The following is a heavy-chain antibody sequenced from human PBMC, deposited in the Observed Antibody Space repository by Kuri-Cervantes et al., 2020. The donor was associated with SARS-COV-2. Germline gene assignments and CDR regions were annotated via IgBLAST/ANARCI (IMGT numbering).Heavy chain of an antibody. V-gene: IGHV1-24*01. CDR3: ATDPTYWQPIAPKV. J-gene: IGHJ4*02. CDR2: FDPEDGET. D-gene: IGHD2-15*01. Sequence: SVKVSFKVSGYTLTELSMHWVRQAPGKGLEWMGGFDPEDGETIYAQKFQGRVTMTEDTSTDTAYMELSSLRSEDTAVYYCATDPTYWQPIAPKVWGQGTLVTVSS. CDR1: GYTLTELS.